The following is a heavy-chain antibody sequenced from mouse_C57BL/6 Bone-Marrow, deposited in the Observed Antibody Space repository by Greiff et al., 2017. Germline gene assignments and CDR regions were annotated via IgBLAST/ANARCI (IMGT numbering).Heavy chain of an antibody. Sequence: QVQLKQSGPGLVQPSQSLSITCTVSGFSLTSYGVHWVRQSPGKGLEWLGVIWGGGSTDYNAAFISRMGISKDNSKSQAFFKMNSLQADDTAIYYCARNALRGYGYFDYWGEGTTLTVSS. D-gene: IGHD2-2*01. V-gene: IGHV2-2*01. CDR3: ARNALRGYGYFDY. CDR2: IWGGGST. J-gene: IGHJ2*01. CDR1: GFSLTSYG.